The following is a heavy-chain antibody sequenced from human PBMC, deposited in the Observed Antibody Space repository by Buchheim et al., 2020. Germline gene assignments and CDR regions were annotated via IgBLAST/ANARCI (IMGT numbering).Heavy chain of an antibody. CDR3: GRRGSGLNWYDP. V-gene: IGHV4-39*01. Sequence: QLQLQESGPGLVKPSETLSLTCTVSGDSISSGDYYWGWIRQPPGKGLEWLASIYHSGRTYYNPSLKSRVTISVATTKNQFSLKLISVTAADTAMYYCGRRGSGLNWYDPWGQGTL. CDR2: IYHSGRT. J-gene: IGHJ5*02. CDR1: GDSISSGDYY. D-gene: IGHD2-15*01.